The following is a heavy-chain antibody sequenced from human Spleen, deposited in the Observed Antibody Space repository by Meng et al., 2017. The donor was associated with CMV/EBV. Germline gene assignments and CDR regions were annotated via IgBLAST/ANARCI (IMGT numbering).Heavy chain of an antibody. Sequence: EWGPGLFRPPGTFSLTSPVSVDSISGNSYYWGWIRQPPGKGLEWIASIDYSGITFQNPSLKSRLTTSVDTSKNQFSLQLRFVTAADTAVYYCARHRGNYYQSFLHWGQGTLVTVSS. D-gene: IGHD1-26*01. CDR1: VDSISGNSYY. V-gene: IGHV4-39*01. CDR3: ARHRGNYYQSFLH. J-gene: IGHJ1*01. CDR2: IDYSGIT.